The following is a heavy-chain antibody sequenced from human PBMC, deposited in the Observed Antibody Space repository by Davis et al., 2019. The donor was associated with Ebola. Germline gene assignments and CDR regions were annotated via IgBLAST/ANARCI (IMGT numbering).Heavy chain of an antibody. CDR1: GFTFSDYY. D-gene: IGHD3-22*01. CDR2: ISSSSSYT. J-gene: IGHJ4*02. CDR3: ASLTGDSIVVVSYYCDY. Sequence: GESPKIPCAASGFTFSDYYMSWIRQAPGKGLEWVSYISSSSSYTNYADSVKGRFTISRDNAKNSLYLQMNSLRAEDTAVYYCASLTGDSIVVVSYYCDYWGQGTLVTVSS. V-gene: IGHV3-11*06.